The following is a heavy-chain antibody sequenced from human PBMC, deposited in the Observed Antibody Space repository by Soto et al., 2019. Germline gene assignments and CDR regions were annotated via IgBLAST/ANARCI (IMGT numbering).Heavy chain of an antibody. CDR1: GGSISSLGYY. CDR3: ASEERFSHWLDP. Sequence: SETLSLTCAVSGGSISSLGYYWSWIRQDPGKGLEWIGHIFHSGNMDYNPSLQSRVTMSVDTSKNQFSLKLSSVTAADTAVYYCASEERFSHWLDPWGQGTLVTVSS. J-gene: IGHJ5*02. CDR2: IFHSGNM. V-gene: IGHV4-31*11.